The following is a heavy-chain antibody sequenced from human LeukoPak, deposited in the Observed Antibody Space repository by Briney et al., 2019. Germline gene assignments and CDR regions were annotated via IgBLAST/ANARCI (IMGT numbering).Heavy chain of an antibody. CDR2: ISWNSGSI. J-gene: IGHJ4*02. CDR3: AKYHGSRRAFDY. Sequence: GGSLRLSCAASGFTFDDYAMHWVRQAPGKGLEWVSGISWNSGSIGYADSVKGRFTISRDNAKNSLYLQMNSLRAEDTALYYCAKYHGSRRAFDYWGQGTLVTVSS. V-gene: IGHV3-9*01. CDR1: GFTFDDYA. D-gene: IGHD3-10*01.